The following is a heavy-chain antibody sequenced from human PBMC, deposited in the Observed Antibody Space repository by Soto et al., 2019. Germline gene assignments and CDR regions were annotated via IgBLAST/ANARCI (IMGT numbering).Heavy chain of an antibody. V-gene: IGHV4-34*01. Sequence: SETLSLTCAVYGGSFSGYYWSWIRQPPGKGLEWIGEINHSGSTNYNPSLKSRVTISVDTSKNQFSLKLSSVTAADTAVYYCARGKGSSSYVYYYYGMDVWGQGTTVTVSS. CDR1: GGSFSGYY. D-gene: IGHD6-6*01. CDR2: INHSGST. CDR3: ARGKGSSSYVYYYYGMDV. J-gene: IGHJ6*02.